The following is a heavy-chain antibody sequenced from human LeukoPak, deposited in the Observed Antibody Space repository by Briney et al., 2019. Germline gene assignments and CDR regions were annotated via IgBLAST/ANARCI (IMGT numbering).Heavy chain of an antibody. D-gene: IGHD6-19*01. CDR1: GGSISSDY. CDR3: ARVVAVAGTPDAFDI. CDR2: IYYSGST. Sequence: SETLSLTCTVSGGSISSDYWSWIRQPPGKGLEWIGYIYYSGSTNYNPSLKSRVTISADTSKNQFSLKLSSVTAADTAVYYCARVVAVAGTPDAFDIWGQGTMVTVSS. J-gene: IGHJ3*02. V-gene: IGHV4-59*01.